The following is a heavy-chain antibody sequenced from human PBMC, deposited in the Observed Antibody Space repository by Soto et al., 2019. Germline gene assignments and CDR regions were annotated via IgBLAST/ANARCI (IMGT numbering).Heavy chain of an antibody. CDR2: ISYDGSNK. V-gene: IGHV3-30*18. J-gene: IGHJ4*01. Sequence: QVQLVESGGGVVQPGRSLRLSCAASGFTFSSYGMHWVRQAPGKGLEWVAVISYDGSNKYYADSVKGRFTISRDNSKNTLYLQMNSLRAEDMAVYYCSKAYFGDIVVVVAATPIFWGHGTLVTGSS. D-gene: IGHD2-15*01. CDR3: SKAYFGDIVVVVAATPIF. CDR1: GFTFSSYG.